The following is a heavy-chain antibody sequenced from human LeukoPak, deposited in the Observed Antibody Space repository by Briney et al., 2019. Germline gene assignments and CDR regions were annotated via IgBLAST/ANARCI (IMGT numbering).Heavy chain of an antibody. J-gene: IGHJ4*02. CDR3: ARLVWFGELSYPLDY. CDR2: IIPILGIA. CDR1: GGTFSSYA. Sequence: GASVKVSCKASGGTFSSYAISWVRQAPGQGLEWMGRIIPILGIANYAQKFQGRVTITTDKSTSTAYMELSSLRSEDPAVYYCARLVWFGELSYPLDYWGQGTLVTVSS. D-gene: IGHD3-10*01. V-gene: IGHV1-69*04.